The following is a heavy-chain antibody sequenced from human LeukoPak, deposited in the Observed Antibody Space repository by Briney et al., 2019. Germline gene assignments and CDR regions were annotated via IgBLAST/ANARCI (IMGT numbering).Heavy chain of an antibody. V-gene: IGHV4-59*01. CDR2: IYYLGST. CDR1: GGSISSYY. Sequence: PSETLSLTCTVSGGSISSYYWSWIRQPPGKGLEWVGHIYYLGSTNYNPSLKSRVTISIDTSKNYFSLKLNSVIAADTAVYYCARDRPGSYWYFDLRGRGTLVTVPS. CDR3: ARDRPGSYWYFDL. J-gene: IGHJ2*01. D-gene: IGHD3-10*01.